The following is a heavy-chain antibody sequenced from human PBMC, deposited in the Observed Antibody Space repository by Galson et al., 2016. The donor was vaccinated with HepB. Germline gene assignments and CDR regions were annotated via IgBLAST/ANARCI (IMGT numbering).Heavy chain of an antibody. D-gene: IGHD1-1*01. CDR2: INPEETTT. V-gene: IGHV3-74*01. J-gene: IGHJ4*02. CDR3: LRGGLEPFDY. CDR1: GFTLSQYW. Sequence: SLRLSCAASGFTLSQYWMHWVRQAPGEGLMWVSRINPEETTTNYADSVKGRFYVSRDNAKNTLYLQMNSLRVEDTALYYCLRGGLEPFDYWGQGALVTVTS.